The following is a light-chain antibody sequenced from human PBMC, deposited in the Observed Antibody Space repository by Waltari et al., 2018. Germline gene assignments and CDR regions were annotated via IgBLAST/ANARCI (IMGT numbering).Light chain of an antibody. Sequence: QAVLTQSPSACGTPGQRVTISWSGSHSNRGGTSVNWYQHRPGTAPKLLIYNNNQRPSGVPDRFSGSKSGTSASLAISGLLSEDEGDYYCAGWDDSLNGVVFGGGTKLTVL. J-gene: IGLJ2*01. CDR3: AGWDDSLNGVV. CDR2: NNN. V-gene: IGLV1-44*01. CDR1: HSNRGGTS.